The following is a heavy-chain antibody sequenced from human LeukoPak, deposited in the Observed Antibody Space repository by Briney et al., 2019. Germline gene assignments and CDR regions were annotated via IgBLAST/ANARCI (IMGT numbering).Heavy chain of an antibody. Sequence: ASVKVSCKASGGTFSRYPISWVRQAPGQGLAWMGRIISILGIANYGQKFQGRVTITADKSTSTAYMELSSLRSEDTAVYYCARVQTGARRVAVYYYCGMNVWGQGTTVTVSS. CDR3: ARVQTGARRVAVYYYCGMNV. V-gene: IGHV1-69*04. D-gene: IGHD6-6*01. CDR1: GGTFSRYP. CDR2: IISILGIA. J-gene: IGHJ6*02.